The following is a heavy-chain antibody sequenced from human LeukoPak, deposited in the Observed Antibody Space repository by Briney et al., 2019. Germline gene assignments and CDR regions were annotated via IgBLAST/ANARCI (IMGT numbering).Heavy chain of an antibody. D-gene: IGHD6-19*01. CDR3: ARVARAAVAGTTRGSYYGMDV. Sequence: GASVKVSCKASGYTFTSYYMHWVRQAPGQGLEWMGIINPSGGSTSYAQEFQGRVTMTRDTSTSTVYMELSSLRSEDTAVYYCARVARAAVAGTTRGSYYGMDVWGQGTTVTVSS. V-gene: IGHV1-46*01. J-gene: IGHJ6*02. CDR2: INPSGGST. CDR1: GYTFTSYY.